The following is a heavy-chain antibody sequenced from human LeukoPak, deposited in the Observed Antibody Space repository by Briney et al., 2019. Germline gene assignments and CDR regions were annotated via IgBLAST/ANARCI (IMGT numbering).Heavy chain of an antibody. CDR3: ARDGHYYDSSGYFVPSEYFDY. V-gene: IGHV1-8*01. Sequence: ASVKVSCKASGYTFTSYDINWVRQATGQGLEYMGWMNPNSGNIEYAQKFQGRVTMTRDTSISTAYMELSSLRSEDTAVYYCARDGHYYDSSGYFVPSEYFDYWGQGTLVTVSS. CDR1: GYTFTSYD. J-gene: IGHJ4*02. D-gene: IGHD3-22*01. CDR2: MNPNSGNI.